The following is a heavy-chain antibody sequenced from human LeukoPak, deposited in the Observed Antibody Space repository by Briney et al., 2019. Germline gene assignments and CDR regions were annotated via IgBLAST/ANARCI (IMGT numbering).Heavy chain of an antibody. CDR2: ISSSGSAK. V-gene: IGHV3-48*02. CDR3: ASGSGH. J-gene: IGHJ4*02. Sequence: GGSLRLSCAASGFTFSNYGLNWVRQAPGKGLEWVSHISSSGSAKYHADSVKGRFTISRDNAKNSLYLQMNSLRDEDTAVFYCASGSGHWGQGTLVTVSS. D-gene: IGHD2-2*03. CDR1: GFTFSNYG.